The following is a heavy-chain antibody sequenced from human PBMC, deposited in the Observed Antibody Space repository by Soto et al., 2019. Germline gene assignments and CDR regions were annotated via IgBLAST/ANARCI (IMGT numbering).Heavy chain of an antibody. CDR2: IKQDGSEK. CDR1: GFTFSNYW. CDR3: ARQGGYYGSGSYYMWSKYYYMDV. V-gene: IGHV3-7*01. J-gene: IGHJ6*03. D-gene: IGHD3-10*01. Sequence: GGSLRLSCASSGFTFSNYWMMWARQAPGKGLEWVANIKQDGSEKYYVDSVKGRFTISRDNAKNALYLQMNSLRAEDTAVYYCARQGGYYGSGSYYMWSKYYYMDVWGKGTTVSVSS.